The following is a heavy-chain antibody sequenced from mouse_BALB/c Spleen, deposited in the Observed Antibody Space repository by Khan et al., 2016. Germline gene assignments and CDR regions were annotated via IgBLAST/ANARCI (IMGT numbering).Heavy chain of an antibody. J-gene: IGHJ3*01. CDR3: AGAYCGSSPALFGN. D-gene: IGHD1-1*01. V-gene: IGHV1S137*01. CDR1: GYTFTDYA. Sequence: QVQLQQPGAELVRPGVPVKISCKGSGYTFTDYAMHWVKQSHAKSPEWIGAISTYYGDASYNQKFKGKATMTVDKSSSTAYMELARLTSEDSAFYAYAGAYCGSSPALFGNWGQGTLVTVSA. CDR2: ISTYYGDA.